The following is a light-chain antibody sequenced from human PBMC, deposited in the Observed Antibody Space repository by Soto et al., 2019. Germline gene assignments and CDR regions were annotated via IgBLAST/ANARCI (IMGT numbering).Light chain of an antibody. J-gene: IGLJ2*01. Sequence: QPVLTQPPSVSGAPGQRVTISCTGSSSNIGAGYDVHWYQQLPGTAPKLLIYGNSNRPSGVPDRFSGSKSGPSASLAITGLQAEDEADYYCQSYDSSLSGRVVFGGGTKLTVL. V-gene: IGLV1-40*01. CDR3: QSYDSSLSGRVV. CDR2: GNS. CDR1: SSNIGAGYD.